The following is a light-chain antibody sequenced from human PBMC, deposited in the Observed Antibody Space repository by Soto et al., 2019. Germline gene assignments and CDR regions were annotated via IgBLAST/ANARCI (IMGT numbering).Light chain of an antibody. V-gene: IGLV1-44*01. CDR2: NND. Sequence: QSALTQPPSASGTPGQGVTISCSGSSANIGSNGVNWFQQLPGTAPKLLIYNNDQRPSGAPDRFSGSKSGTSASLAMSGLQSEDEAHYYCAAWDDSLNGLLFGGGTQLTVL. CDR3: AAWDDSLNGLL. J-gene: IGLJ2*01. CDR1: SANIGSNG.